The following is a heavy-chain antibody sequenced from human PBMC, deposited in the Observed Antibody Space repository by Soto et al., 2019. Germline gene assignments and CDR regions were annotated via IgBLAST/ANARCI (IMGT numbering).Heavy chain of an antibody. J-gene: IGHJ4*02. CDR2: IKQDGSDK. CDR1: GFTFSSYW. CDR3: ARVRATDYEIDY. D-gene: IGHD4-17*01. Sequence: GSLRLSCAASGFTFSSYWMSWVRQAPGKGLEWVANIKQDGSDKYYVDSVKGRFTLSRDNAKNSLQLQMNSLRAEDTAIYFCARVRATDYEIDYWGQGALVTVSS. V-gene: IGHV3-7*04.